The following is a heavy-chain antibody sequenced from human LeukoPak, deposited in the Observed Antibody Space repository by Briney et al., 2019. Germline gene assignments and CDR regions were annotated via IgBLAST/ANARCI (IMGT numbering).Heavy chain of an antibody. Sequence: GGSLRLSCAASGFTFSSYSMNWVRQAPGKGLEWVSSISSSSSSYIYYADSVKGRFTISRDNAKNSLYLQMNSLRAEDTAVYYCARVDITMIVDDAFDIWGQGTMVTVSS. CDR2: ISSSSSSYI. J-gene: IGHJ3*02. CDR1: GFTFSSYS. CDR3: ARVDITMIVDDAFDI. D-gene: IGHD3-22*01. V-gene: IGHV3-21*01.